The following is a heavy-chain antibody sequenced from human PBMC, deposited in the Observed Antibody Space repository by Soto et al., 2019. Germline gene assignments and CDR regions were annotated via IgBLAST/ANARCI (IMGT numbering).Heavy chain of an antibody. CDR3: VGGRFGELLDY. V-gene: IGHV4-59*01. CDR2: ISYSGST. D-gene: IGHD3-10*01. Sequence: QVQLQESGPGLVKPSETLSLTCTVSGGSITSYYWSWIRQPPGKGLEWIGYISYSGSTNYNPSLKSPVTISVDTSKNPFSLNLSSVTAADTAVYYCVGGRFGELLDYWGQGTLVTVSS. CDR1: GGSITSYY. J-gene: IGHJ4*02.